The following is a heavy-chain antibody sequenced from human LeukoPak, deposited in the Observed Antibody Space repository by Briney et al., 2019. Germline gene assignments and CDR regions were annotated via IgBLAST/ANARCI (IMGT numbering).Heavy chain of an antibody. CDR2: FDPEDGET. Sequence: GASVKVSCKVSGYTLTELSMHWVRQAPGKGLEWMGGFDPEDGETIYAQKFQGRVTMTEDTSTDTAYMELSSLRSEDTAVYYCATGSRFLEWLPLTGRTTYYFXYWGQGTLVTVS. J-gene: IGHJ4*02. CDR3: ATGSRFLEWLPLTGRTTYYFXY. D-gene: IGHD3-3*01. CDR1: GYTLTELS. V-gene: IGHV1-24*01.